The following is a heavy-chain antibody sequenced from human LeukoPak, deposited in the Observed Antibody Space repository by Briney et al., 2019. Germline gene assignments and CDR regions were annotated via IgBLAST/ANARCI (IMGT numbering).Heavy chain of an antibody. Sequence: GGSLRLSCAASGFTFSSYAMNWVRQAPGKGLEWVSAISGRAGSASYADSVKGRFTISRDNSKNTLYLQMNSLRAEDTAVYYCAKDSKIVGPTFRSYHYMDVWGKGTTVTVSS. V-gene: IGHV3-23*01. CDR2: ISGRAGSA. CDR1: GFTFSSYA. J-gene: IGHJ6*03. CDR3: AKDSKIVGPTFRSYHYMDV. D-gene: IGHD1-26*01.